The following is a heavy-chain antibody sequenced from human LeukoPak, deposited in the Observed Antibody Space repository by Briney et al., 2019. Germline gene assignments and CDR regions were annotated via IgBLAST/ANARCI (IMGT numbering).Heavy chain of an antibody. CDR1: GFTFSSYG. CDR2: IWYDGGNK. Sequence: GGSLRLSCAASGFTFSSYGMHWVRQAPGKGLEWVAVIWYDGGNKYYADSVKGRFTISRDNSKNTLYLQMNSLRAEDTAVYYCARMRGEGIAAAGYYFDYWGQGTLVTVSS. J-gene: IGHJ4*02. V-gene: IGHV3-33*01. D-gene: IGHD6-13*01. CDR3: ARMRGEGIAAAGYYFDY.